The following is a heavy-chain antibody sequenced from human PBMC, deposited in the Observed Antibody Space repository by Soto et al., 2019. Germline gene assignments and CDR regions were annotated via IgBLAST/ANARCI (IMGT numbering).Heavy chain of an antibody. CDR2: IVVGSGNT. D-gene: IGHD2-8*01. CDR3: AAGCTNGVCYYYYGMDV. Sequence: SLKVSCKASAFTLTSSALKWVRQARGQRLEWIGWIVVGSGNTNYAQKFQERVTITRDMSTSTAYMELSSLRSEDTAVYYCAAGCTNGVCYYYYGMDVWGQGTTVTGSS. V-gene: IGHV1-58*01. CDR1: AFTLTSSA. J-gene: IGHJ6*02.